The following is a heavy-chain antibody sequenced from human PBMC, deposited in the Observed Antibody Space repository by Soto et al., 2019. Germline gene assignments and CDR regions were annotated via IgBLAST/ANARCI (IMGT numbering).Heavy chain of an antibody. D-gene: IGHD5-12*01. CDR3: ARLYSGYDYPDY. CDR2: IIPIFGTA. Sequence: GALVKVSCKASGGTFSSYASSGWGQAPGQGLEWMGGIIPIFGTANYAQKFQGRVTITADESTSTAYMELSSLRSEDTAVYYCARLYSGYDYPDYWGQGTLVTVSS. V-gene: IGHV1-69*13. J-gene: IGHJ4*02. CDR1: GGTFSSYA.